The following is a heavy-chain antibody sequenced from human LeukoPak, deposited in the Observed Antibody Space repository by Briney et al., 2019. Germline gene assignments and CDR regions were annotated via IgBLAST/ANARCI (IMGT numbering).Heavy chain of an antibody. J-gene: IGHJ3*01. V-gene: IGHV3-23*01. D-gene: IGHD5-24*01. Sequence: GGSLRLSCVASGFNFNDAAMTWVRQAPGKGLEWVSLIASSGRNTYYTDSVRGRFTISRDNSKNTLSLQMNSLRVEDTAMYYCAKDIQLSAWGLGTMVTVSS. CDR3: AKDIQLSA. CDR2: IASSGRNT. CDR1: GFNFNDAA.